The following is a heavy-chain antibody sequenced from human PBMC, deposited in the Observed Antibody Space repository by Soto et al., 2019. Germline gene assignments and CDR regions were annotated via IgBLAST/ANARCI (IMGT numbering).Heavy chain of an antibody. CDR2: MNPNSGNT. Sequence: ASVKVSCKASGYTFTSYDINWVRQAAGQGLEWMGWMNPNSGNTGYAQKFQGRVTMTRNTSISTAYMELSSLRSEDTAVYYCASHPQRITIFGVVIYYYYGMDVWGQGTTVTVSS. V-gene: IGHV1-8*01. CDR1: GYTFTSYD. D-gene: IGHD3-3*01. J-gene: IGHJ6*02. CDR3: ASHPQRITIFGVVIYYYYGMDV.